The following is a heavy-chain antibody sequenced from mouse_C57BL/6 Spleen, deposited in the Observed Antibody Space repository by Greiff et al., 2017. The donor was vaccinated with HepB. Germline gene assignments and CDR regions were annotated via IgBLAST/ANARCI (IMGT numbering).Heavy chain of an antibody. CDR1: GFNIKDYY. V-gene: IGHV14-1*01. CDR3: TTSITTVVATEDY. Sequence: VQLQQSGAELVRPGASVKLSCTASGFNIKDYYMHWVKQRPEQGLEWIGRIDPEDGDTEYAPKFPGKATLTADTSSNTAYLQLSSLTSEDTAVYYCTTSITTVVATEDYWGQGTSVTVSS. D-gene: IGHD1-1*01. J-gene: IGHJ4*01. CDR2: IDPEDGDT.